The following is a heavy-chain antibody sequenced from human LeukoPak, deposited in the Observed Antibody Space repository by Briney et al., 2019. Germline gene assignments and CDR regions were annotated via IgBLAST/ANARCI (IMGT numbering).Heavy chain of an antibody. CDR2: IKQDGSEK. D-gene: IGHD6-25*01. CDR1: GFTVSSNY. Sequence: GGSLRLSCAASGFTVSSNYMSWVRQAPGKGLEWVANIKQDGSEKYYVDSAKGRFTISRDNAKNSLYLQMNSLRAEDTAVYYCARGEQRTGYWGQGTLVTVSS. V-gene: IGHV3-7*01. J-gene: IGHJ4*02. CDR3: ARGEQRTGY.